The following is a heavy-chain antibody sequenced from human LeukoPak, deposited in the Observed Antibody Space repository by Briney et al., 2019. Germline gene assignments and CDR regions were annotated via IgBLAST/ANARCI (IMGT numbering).Heavy chain of an antibody. D-gene: IGHD6-6*01. V-gene: IGHV1-69*13. J-gene: IGHJ4*02. Sequence: SVNVSCKASGGTFSSYAISWVRQAPGQGLEWMGGIIPIFGTANYAQKFQGRVTITADESTSTAYMELSSLRSEDTAVYYCAREVEYSSFGWYYFDYWGQGTLVTVSS. CDR1: GGTFSSYA. CDR3: AREVEYSSFGWYYFDY. CDR2: IIPIFGTA.